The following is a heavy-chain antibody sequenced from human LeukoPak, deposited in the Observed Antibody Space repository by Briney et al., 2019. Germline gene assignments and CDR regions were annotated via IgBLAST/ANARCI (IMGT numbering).Heavy chain of an antibody. J-gene: IGHJ3*02. V-gene: IGHV4-61*02. CDR3: ARGPYSYDSSGAFDI. CDR2: ISSSGST. Sequence: SETLPLTCTVSGDSISSGDYYWSWIRQPAGKGLEWIGRISSSGSTNYNPSLKSRVTISVDTSKNQFSLKLSSVTAADTAVYFCARGPYSYDSSGAFDIWGQGTMVTVSS. CDR1: GDSISSGDYY. D-gene: IGHD3-22*01.